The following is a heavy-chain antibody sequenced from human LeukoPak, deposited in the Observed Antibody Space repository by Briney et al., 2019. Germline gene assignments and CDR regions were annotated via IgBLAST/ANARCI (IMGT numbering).Heavy chain of an antibody. D-gene: IGHD6-13*01. CDR3: ARGEAGYLDY. CDR2: ISYDGSNK. CDR1: GFTFSSYA. Sequence: PGGSLTLSCAVSGFTFSSYAMHWVRQAPGKGLEWVAVISYDGSNKYYADSVKGRFTISRDNSKNTLYPQMNSLRAEDTAVYYCARGEAGYLDYWGQGTLVTVSS. V-gene: IGHV3-30-3*01. J-gene: IGHJ4*02.